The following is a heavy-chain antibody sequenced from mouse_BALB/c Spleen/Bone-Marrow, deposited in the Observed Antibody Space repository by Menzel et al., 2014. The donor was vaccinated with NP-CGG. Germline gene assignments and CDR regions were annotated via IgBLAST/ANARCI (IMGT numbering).Heavy chain of an antibody. V-gene: IGHV5-9-2*01. CDR1: GFSSNSYG. CDR2: ISGGGSYT. J-gene: IGHJ3*01. CDR3: ARHAYYDQTEVSFVY. Sequence: EVKLVESGGGLVKSGGSLKLSCAASGFSSNSYGMSWIRQTPEKRLGWVATISGGGSYTFYPDSVKGRFTISRDNAKNNLYLQLSSLRSEDTALYYCARHAYYDQTEVSFVYWGQGTLVTVSA. D-gene: IGHD2-4*01.